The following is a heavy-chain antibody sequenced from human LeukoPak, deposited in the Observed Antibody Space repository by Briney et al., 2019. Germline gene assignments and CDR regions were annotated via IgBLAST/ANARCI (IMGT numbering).Heavy chain of an antibody. CDR2: FDPEDGET. V-gene: IGHV1-24*01. D-gene: IGHD6-13*01. J-gene: IGHJ4*02. CDR1: GYTLTQLS. CDR3: ATHRFLAAAGLFDY. Sequence: ASVTVSCKVSGYTLTQLSMHWVRQAPGKGLEWMGGFDPEDGETIYAQKFQGRVTMTEDTSTDTAYMELSGLRSEDTAVYYCATHRFLAAAGLFDYWGQGTLVTVSS.